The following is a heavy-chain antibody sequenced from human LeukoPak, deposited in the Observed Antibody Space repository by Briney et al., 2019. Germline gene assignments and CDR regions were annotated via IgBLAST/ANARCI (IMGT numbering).Heavy chain of an antibody. V-gene: IGHV4-59*11. Sequence: PSETLSLTCTVSGGSISSHYWSWIRQPPGKGLEWIGYIYYSGSTNYNPSLKSRVTISVDTSKNQFSLKLSSVTAADTAVYYCAKFGTYPVHVSYSYYYLDVWGKGTTVTVSS. CDR3: AKFGTYPVHVSYSYYYLDV. J-gene: IGHJ6*03. CDR1: GGSISSHY. CDR2: IYYSGST. D-gene: IGHD1-26*01.